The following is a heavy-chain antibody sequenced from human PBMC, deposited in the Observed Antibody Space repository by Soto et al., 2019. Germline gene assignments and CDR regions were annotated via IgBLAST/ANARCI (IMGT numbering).Heavy chain of an antibody. D-gene: IGHD3-10*02. J-gene: IGHJ4*02. CDR1: GFTFSSYS. V-gene: IGHV3-21*01. CDR3: ARLVFGDHQFDY. CDR2: ISSSSSYI. Sequence: GGSLRLSCAASGFTFSSYSMNWVRQAPGKGLEWVSSISSSSSYIYYADSVKGRFTISRDNAKNSLYLQMNSLRAEDTAVYYCARLVFGDHQFDYWGQGTLVTVSS.